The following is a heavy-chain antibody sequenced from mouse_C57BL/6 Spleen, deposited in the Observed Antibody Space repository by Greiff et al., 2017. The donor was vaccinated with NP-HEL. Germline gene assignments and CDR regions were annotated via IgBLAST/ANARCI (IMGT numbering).Heavy chain of an antibody. CDR1: GFTFSDYG. J-gene: IGHJ3*01. V-gene: IGHV5-17*01. CDR3: ARPLYHDYGPVAY. Sequence: EVKVVESGGGLVKPGGSLKLSCAASGFTFSDYGMHWVRQAPEKGLEWVAYISSGSSTIYYADPVKGRFTISRDNAKNTLCLQMTSLRSEDTAMYYCARPLYHDYGPVAYWGQGTLVTVSA. D-gene: IGHD2-4*01. CDR2: ISSGSSTI.